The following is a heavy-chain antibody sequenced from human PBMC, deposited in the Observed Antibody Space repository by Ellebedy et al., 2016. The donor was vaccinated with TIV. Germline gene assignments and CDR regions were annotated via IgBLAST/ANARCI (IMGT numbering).Heavy chain of an antibody. Sequence: GESLKIPCVDSGFTFSDHYMDWVRQAQGKGLEWVGRIRNRRNNYITEYAASVRGRFTISRDDSKNSLYLQMNSVRTADRAVYYCARAAFAHGLDVWGQGTTVTVSS. J-gene: IGHJ6*02. CDR3: ARAAFAHGLDV. CDR1: GFTFSDHY. V-gene: IGHV3-72*01. CDR2: IRNRRNNYIT.